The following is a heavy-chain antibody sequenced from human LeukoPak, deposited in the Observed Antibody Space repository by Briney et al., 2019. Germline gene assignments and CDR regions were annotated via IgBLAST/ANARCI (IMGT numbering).Heavy chain of an antibody. CDR3: ARVRDLATTFFDY. CDR2: INPNSGGT. J-gene: IGHJ4*02. CDR1: GYTFTGYY. V-gene: IGHV1-2*02. Sequence: ALVKVSCKASGYTFTGYYMHWVRQAPGQGLEWMGWINPNSGGTNYAQKFQGRVTMTRDTSISTAYMELSRLRSDDTAVYYCARVRDLATTFFDYWGQGTLVTVSS. D-gene: IGHD2/OR15-2a*01.